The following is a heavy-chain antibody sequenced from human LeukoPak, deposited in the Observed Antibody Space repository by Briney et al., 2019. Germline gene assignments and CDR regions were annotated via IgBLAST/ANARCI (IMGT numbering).Heavy chain of an antibody. CDR2: IYNSGST. CDR3: AREDTVTTFWFDP. J-gene: IGHJ5*02. CDR1: GGSISSYY. Sequence: PSETLSLTCTVSGGSISSYYWSWIRQPPGKGLEWIGYIYNSGSTNYNPSLKSRVTMSVDTSKNQFSLKLSSVTAADTAVYYCAREDTVTTFWFDPWGQGTLVTVSS. V-gene: IGHV4-59*12. D-gene: IGHD4-17*01.